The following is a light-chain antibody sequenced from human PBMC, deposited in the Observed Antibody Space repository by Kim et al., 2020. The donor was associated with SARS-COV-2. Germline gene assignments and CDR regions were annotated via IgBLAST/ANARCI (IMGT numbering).Light chain of an antibody. Sequence: ATVGDRVPIPCRGSQNIRNNLGWYQRNPGRAPRRLIYGASNLQSGVPSRFSGSESGTEFTLTISSLQPEDFATYFCLQHNTSPITFGQGTRLEIK. V-gene: IGKV1-17*01. CDR1: QNIRNN. J-gene: IGKJ5*01. CDR2: GAS. CDR3: LQHNTSPIT.